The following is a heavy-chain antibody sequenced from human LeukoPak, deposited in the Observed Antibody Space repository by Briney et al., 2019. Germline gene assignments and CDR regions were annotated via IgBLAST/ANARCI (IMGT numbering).Heavy chain of an antibody. Sequence: PGGSLRLSCAASGFTFSGYWMSWVRQPPGKGLEWVANIKQDGSDKYYVDSVKGRFTISRDNAKNSLYLQMNSLRAEDTAVYYSARVGSSSSWYVLRPVDSWGQGTLVTVSS. V-gene: IGHV3-7*03. CDR3: ARVGSSSSWYVLRPVDS. CDR1: GFTFSGYW. D-gene: IGHD6-13*01. CDR2: IKQDGSDK. J-gene: IGHJ4*02.